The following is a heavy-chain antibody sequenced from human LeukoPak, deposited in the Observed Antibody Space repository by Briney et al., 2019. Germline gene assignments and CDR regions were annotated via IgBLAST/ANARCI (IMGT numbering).Heavy chain of an antibody. CDR2: LYRSGTT. CDR3: ARENWVFDY. V-gene: IGHV4-38-2*02. CDR1: GYSISSGYH. J-gene: IGHJ4*02. D-gene: IGHD7-27*01. Sequence: PSETLSLTCVVSGYSISSGYHWGWIRPPPGKGLEWIGSLYRSGTTYYDPSLKSRVTISVDTSKNQISLKVRSVTAADTAMYYCARENWVFDYWGQGILVTVSS.